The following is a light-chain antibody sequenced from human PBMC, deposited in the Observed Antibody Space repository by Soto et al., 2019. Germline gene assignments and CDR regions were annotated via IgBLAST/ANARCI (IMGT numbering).Light chain of an antibody. CDR2: EVN. Sequence: QSALTQPPSASGSPGQSVTISCTGTSSDVGAYNYVSWYQQLPGKAPKLMIYEVNKRPSGVPDRFSGSKSGNTASLTVSGLQAEDEADYFCSAYVGNNNLVFGGGTKLTLL. CDR3: SAYVGNNNLV. CDR1: SSDVGAYNY. V-gene: IGLV2-8*01. J-gene: IGLJ2*01.